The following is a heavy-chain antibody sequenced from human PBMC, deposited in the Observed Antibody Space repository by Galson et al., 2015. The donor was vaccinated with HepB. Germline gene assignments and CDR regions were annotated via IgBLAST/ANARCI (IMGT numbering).Heavy chain of an antibody. V-gene: IGHV3-23*01. J-gene: IGHJ4*01. Sequence: SLRLSCAASGFPFSYYAMTWVRQAPGKGLEWVSAIPPSGDNTYSADSLKGRFTISRDNSKNTVFLQMNSLRADDTAIYFCAKVFPEKSDGWYWQARYYFDSWGHGTRVTVSS. CDR2: IPPSGDNT. CDR1: GFPFSYYA. D-gene: IGHD6-19*01. CDR3: AKVFPEKSDGWYWQARYYFDS.